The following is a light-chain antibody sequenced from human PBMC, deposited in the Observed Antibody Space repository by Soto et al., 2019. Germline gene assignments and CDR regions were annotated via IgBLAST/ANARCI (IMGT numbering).Light chain of an antibody. J-gene: IGLJ1*01. CDR3: SSYAGSYRV. CDR2: EVT. CDR1: SSDVGGYNY. V-gene: IGLV2-8*01. Sequence: QSALTQPPSASGSPGQSVTISCTGTSSDVGGYNYVSWYQQHPGKAPKLMIYEVTKRPSGVPDRFSGSKSDNTASLTVSGLQAEDEADYYCSSYAGSYRVFGTGTKLTVL.